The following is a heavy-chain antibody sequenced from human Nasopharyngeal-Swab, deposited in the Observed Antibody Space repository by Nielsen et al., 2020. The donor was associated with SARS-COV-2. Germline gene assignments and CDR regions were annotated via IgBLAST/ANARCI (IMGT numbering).Heavy chain of an antibody. CDR2: MNPNSGNT. D-gene: IGHD2-15*01. CDR3: ASGVVVAATDYGMDV. CDR1: GYTLTSYD. V-gene: IGHV1-8*01. J-gene: IGHJ6*02. Sequence: ASVKVSCKASGYTLTSYDINWVRQATGQGLEWMGWMNPNSGNTGYAQKFQGRVTMTRNTSISTAYMELSSLRSEDTAVYYCASGVVVAATDYGMDVWGQGTTVTVSS.